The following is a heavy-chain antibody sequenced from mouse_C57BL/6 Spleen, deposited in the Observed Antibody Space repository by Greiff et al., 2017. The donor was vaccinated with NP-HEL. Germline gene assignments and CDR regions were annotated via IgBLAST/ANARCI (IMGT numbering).Heavy chain of an antibody. CDR2: IYPRSGHT. V-gene: IGHV1-81*01. J-gene: IGHJ2*01. Sequence: QVQLQQSGAELARPGASVKLSCKASGYTFTSYGISWVKQRPGQGFEWIGEIYPRSGHTYYNEKFKGKATLTADKSSSTAYMALRSLTSEDSAVYFCAREVSTHWGQGTTLTVSS. D-gene: IGHD6-1*01. CDR1: GYTFTSYG. CDR3: AREVSTH.